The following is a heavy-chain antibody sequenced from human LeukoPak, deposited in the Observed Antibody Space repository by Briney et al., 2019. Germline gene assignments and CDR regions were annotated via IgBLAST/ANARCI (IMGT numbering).Heavy chain of an antibody. D-gene: IGHD6-13*01. CDR1: GGTFSSYA. CDR3: ARERYSSSWETRCNWFDP. V-gene: IGHV1-69*04. CDR2: IIPIFGIA. Sequence: ASVKVSCKASGGTFSSYAISWVRQAPGQGLEWMGSIIPIFGIANYAQKFQGRVTITADKSTSTAYMELSSLRSEDTAVYYCARERYSSSWETRCNWFDPWGQGTLVTVSS. J-gene: IGHJ5*02.